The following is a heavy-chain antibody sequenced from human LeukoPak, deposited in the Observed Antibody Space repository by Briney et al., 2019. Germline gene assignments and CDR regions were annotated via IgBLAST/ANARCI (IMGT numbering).Heavy chain of an antibody. CDR1: GFTFSSYA. CDR2: ISGSGGST. V-gene: IGHV3-23*01. J-gene: IGHJ4*02. D-gene: IGHD3-3*01. Sequence: GGCLRLSCAASGFTFSSYAMSWVRQAPGKGLEWVSAISGSGGSTYYADSVKGRFTISRDNSKNTLYLQMNSLRAEDTAVYYCAKDRTLSSPYYDFWSGYYKDYYFDYWGQGTLVTVSS. CDR3: AKDRTLSSPYYDFWSGYYKDYYFDY.